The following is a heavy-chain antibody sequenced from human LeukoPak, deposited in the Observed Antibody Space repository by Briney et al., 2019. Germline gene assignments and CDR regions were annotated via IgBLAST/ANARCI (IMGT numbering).Heavy chain of an antibody. Sequence: PGGSLRLSCAASGFTFSSYAMHWVRQAPGKGLERVAVISYDGSNKYYADSVKGRFTISRDNSKNTLYLQMNSLRAEDTAVYYCARPVVPHYYYYYMDVWGKGTTVTVSS. CDR3: ARPVVPHYYYYYMDV. CDR1: GFTFSSYA. D-gene: IGHD4-23*01. CDR2: ISYDGSNK. J-gene: IGHJ6*03. V-gene: IGHV3-30*01.